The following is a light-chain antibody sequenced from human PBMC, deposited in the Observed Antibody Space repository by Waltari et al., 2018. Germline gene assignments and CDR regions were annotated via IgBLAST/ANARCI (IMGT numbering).Light chain of an antibody. V-gene: IGLV1-47*01. CDR1: SSNIGSNY. Sequence: QSVLTQPPSASGPPGQRVTISCSGSSSNIGSNYVSWYQQPPGTAPKLLIYRNNPRPSGVPDRFSGSKSGTSASLAISGLRSEDEADYYCAAWDDSLSGYYVFGTGTKVTVL. CDR3: AAWDDSLSGYYV. J-gene: IGLJ1*01. CDR2: RNN.